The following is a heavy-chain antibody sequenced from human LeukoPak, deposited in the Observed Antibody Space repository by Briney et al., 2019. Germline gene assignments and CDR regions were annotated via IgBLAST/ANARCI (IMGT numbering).Heavy chain of an antibody. CDR3: AKGGIQLWSRPDY. CDR1: GLTFSNYA. J-gene: IGHJ4*02. Sequence: PGGSLRLSCAASGLTFSNYAMNWVRQAPGKGLEWVSSISGSGSTTYNADSVKGRFTISRDNSENTLYLQMNSLRAEDTAVYYCAKGGIQLWSRPDYWGQGTLVTVSS. D-gene: IGHD5-18*01. CDR2: ISGSGSTT. V-gene: IGHV3-23*01.